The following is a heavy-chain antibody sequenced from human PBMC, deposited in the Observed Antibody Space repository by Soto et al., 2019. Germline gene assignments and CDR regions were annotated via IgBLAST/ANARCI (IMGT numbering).Heavy chain of an antibody. J-gene: IGHJ6*02. D-gene: IGHD3-9*01. CDR2: ISSNGGST. CDR1: GFTFSSYA. Sequence: PGGSLRLSCSASGFTFSSYAMHWVRQAPGKGLEYVSAISSNGGSTYYADSVKGRFTISRDNSKNTLYLQMSSLRAEDTAVYYCVKDDSATDYDILTGWYYYGMDVWGQGTTVTVSS. CDR3: VKDDSATDYDILTGWYYYGMDV. V-gene: IGHV3-64D*06.